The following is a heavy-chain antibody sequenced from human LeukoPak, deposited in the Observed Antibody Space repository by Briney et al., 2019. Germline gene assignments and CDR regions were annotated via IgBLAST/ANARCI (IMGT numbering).Heavy chain of an antibody. CDR3: ARDSRLYYDFWSGYCDY. J-gene: IGHJ4*02. V-gene: IGHV3-33*01. Sequence: PGGSLRLSCAASGFTFSSYGMHWVRQAPGEGLEWVAVIWYDGSNKYYADSVKGRFTISRDNSKNTLYLQMNSLRAEDTAVYYCARDSRLYYDFWSGYCDYWGQGTLVTVSS. CDR2: IWYDGSNK. D-gene: IGHD3-3*01. CDR1: GFTFSSYG.